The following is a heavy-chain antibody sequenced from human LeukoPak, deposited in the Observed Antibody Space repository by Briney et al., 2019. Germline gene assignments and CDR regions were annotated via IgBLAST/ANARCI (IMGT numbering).Heavy chain of an antibody. CDR2: ISYDGSNK. CDR1: GFTFSSYG. D-gene: IGHD2-21*02. CDR3: AKDMGDYYFDY. V-gene: IGHV3-30*18. J-gene: IGHJ4*02. Sequence: PGGSLGLSCAASGFTFSSYGMHWVRQAPGKGLEWVAVISYDGSNKYYADSVKGRFTISRDNSENTLYLQMNSLRAEDTAVYYCAKDMGDYYFDYWGQGTLVTVSS.